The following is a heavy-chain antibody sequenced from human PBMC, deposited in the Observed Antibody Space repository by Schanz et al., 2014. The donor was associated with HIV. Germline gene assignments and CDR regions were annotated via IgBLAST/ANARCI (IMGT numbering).Heavy chain of an antibody. J-gene: IGHJ6*02. CDR2: ISYDGINK. V-gene: IGHV3-30*18. D-gene: IGHD3-22*01. CDR3: AKDRNWYDSKYRGKGNYYYFYGMDF. CDR1: GFTFNTYG. Sequence: VHLVESGGGLVQPGRSLRLSCAASGFTFNTYGMHWVRQAPGKGLEWVALISYDGINKYYGDSVKGRFTISRDNSKNTVYLQLKSLRVEDTAVYYCAKDRNWYDSKYRGKGNYYYFYGMDFWGQGTTVTVSS.